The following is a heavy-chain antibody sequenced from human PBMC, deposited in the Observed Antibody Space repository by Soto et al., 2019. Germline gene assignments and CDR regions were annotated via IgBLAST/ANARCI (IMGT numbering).Heavy chain of an antibody. CDR2: ISAYNGNT. D-gene: IGHD3-9*01. J-gene: IGHJ4*02. Sequence: ASVKVSCKASGYTFTSYGISWVRLAPGQGLEWMGWISAYNGNTNYAQKLQGRDTMTTDTSTSAAYMELRSLRSDDTAVYYCARAETYYDILTGYYKGTYYFDYWGQGTLVTVSS. CDR1: GYTFTSYG. V-gene: IGHV1-18*01. CDR3: ARAETYYDILTGYYKGTYYFDY.